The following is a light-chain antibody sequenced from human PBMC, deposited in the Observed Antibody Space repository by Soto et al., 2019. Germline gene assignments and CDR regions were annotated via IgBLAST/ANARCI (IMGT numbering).Light chain of an antibody. CDR3: SSYTSDSTFV. J-gene: IGLJ1*01. CDR1: STDVGGYNY. Sequence: QSALTQPASVSGSPGQSITVSCTGTSTDVGGYNYVSWYQQHPGKAPKLIISEVTNRPSGVSHRFSGSKSGNTASLAISGLLAEDEADYYCSSYTSDSTFVFGTGTKLTV. CDR2: EVT. V-gene: IGLV2-14*01.